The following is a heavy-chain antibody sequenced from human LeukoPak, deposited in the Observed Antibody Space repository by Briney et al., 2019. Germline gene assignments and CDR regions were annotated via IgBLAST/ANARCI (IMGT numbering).Heavy chain of an antibody. CDR3: ARVLGSHSRERYCSSTSCSLYYYYYMDV. V-gene: IGHV4-34*01. CDR2: INHSGST. Sequence: PSETLSLTCAVYGGSFSGYYWSWIRQPPGKGLEWIGEINHSGSTNYNPSLKSRVTISVDTSKNQFSLKLSSVTAADTAVYYCARVLGSHSRERYCSSTSCSLYYYYYMDVWGKGTTVTVSS. J-gene: IGHJ6*03. CDR1: GGSFSGYY. D-gene: IGHD2-2*01.